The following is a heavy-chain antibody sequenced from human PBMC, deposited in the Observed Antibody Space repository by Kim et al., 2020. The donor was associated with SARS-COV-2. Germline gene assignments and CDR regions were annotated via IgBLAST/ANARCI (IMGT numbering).Heavy chain of an antibody. CDR2: IYYSGST. J-gene: IGHJ2*01. D-gene: IGHD3-9*01. V-gene: IGHV4-31*03. Sequence: SETLSLTCTVSGGSISSGGYYWSWIRQHPGKGLEWIGYIYYSGSTYYNPSLKSRVTISVDTSKNQFSLKLSSVTAADTAVYYCARTLLRYFDWLSDWYFDLWGRGTLVTVSS. CDR1: GGSISSGGYY. CDR3: ARTLLRYFDWLSDWYFDL.